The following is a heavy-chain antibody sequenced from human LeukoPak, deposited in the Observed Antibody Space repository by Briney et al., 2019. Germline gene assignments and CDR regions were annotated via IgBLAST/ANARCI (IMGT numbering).Heavy chain of an antibody. CDR1: GGSIRSRSYY. V-gene: IGHV4-39*07. D-gene: IGHD6-13*01. CDR3: ARWAAAGRDY. J-gene: IGHJ4*02. CDR2: IYYTGST. Sequence: SETLSLTCIVSGGSIRSRSYYWGWIRQPPGKGLEWIGSIYYTGSTYYNPSLKSRVTISVDTSKNQFSLKLSSVTAADTAVYYCARWAAAGRDYWGQGTLVTVSS.